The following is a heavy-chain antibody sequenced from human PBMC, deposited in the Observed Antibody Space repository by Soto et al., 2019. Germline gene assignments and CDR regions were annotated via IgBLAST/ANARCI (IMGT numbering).Heavy chain of an antibody. CDR3: ARQISPAAPGRSYNWFDP. V-gene: IGHV1-3*01. D-gene: IGHD2-2*01. CDR2: INAGNGNT. Sequence: QVQLVQSGAEVKKPGASVKVSYKASGYTFTSYAMHWVRQAPGQRLEWMGWINAGNGNTKYSQKFQDRVTITRDTSASTAYMELSSLRSEDTAVYYCARQISPAAPGRSYNWFDPWGQGTLVTVSS. CDR1: GYTFTSYA. J-gene: IGHJ5*02.